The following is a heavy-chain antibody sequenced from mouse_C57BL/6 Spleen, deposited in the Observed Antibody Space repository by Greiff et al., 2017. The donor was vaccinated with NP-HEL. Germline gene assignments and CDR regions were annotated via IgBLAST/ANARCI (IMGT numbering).Heavy chain of an antibody. CDR2: IDPEDGDT. D-gene: IGHD2-3*01. CDR3: ARWGDLYYFDY. J-gene: IGHJ2*01. V-gene: IGHV14-1*01. CDR1: GFNIKDYY. Sequence: VQLQQSGAELVRPGASVKLSCTASGFNIKDYYMHWVKQRPEQGLEWIGRIDPEDGDTEYAPKFQGKATMTADTSSNTAYLQLSSLTSEDTAVYYCARWGDLYYFDYWGQGTTLTVSS.